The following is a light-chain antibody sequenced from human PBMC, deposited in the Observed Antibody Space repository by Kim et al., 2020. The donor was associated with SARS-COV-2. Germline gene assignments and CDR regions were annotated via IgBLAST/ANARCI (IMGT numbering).Light chain of an antibody. J-gene: IGKJ2*01. Sequence: SLSASVGDRVTITCRASQGVSSPFAWYQQKQEKAPKLLIYGTSTLENGVPSRFSGSGSGTDFTLTISSLQPEDFATYYCQQLNGYTFGQGTKLEI. CDR2: GTS. CDR1: QGVSSP. CDR3: QQLNGYT. V-gene: IGKV1-9*01.